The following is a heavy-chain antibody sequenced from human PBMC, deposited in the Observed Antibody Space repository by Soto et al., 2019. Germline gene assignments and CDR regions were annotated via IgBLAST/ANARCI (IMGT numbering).Heavy chain of an antibody. CDR3: ARGVAAAGTNWFDP. D-gene: IGHD6-13*01. CDR1: GFTFSSYS. Sequence: PGGSLRLSCAASGFTFSSYSMNWVRPAPGKGLEWVSYISTGSSIIYYADSVKGRFTISRDNAKNSLYLQMNSLRAEDTAVYFSARGVAAAGTNWFDPWGQGTLVTVSS. V-gene: IGHV3-48*01. J-gene: IGHJ5*02. CDR2: ISTGSSII.